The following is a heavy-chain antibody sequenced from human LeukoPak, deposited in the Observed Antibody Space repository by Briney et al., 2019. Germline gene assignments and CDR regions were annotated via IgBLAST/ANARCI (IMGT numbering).Heavy chain of an antibody. V-gene: IGHV4-39*07. CDR1: GGSISSSSYY. CDR3: ARVGGFGSSRRGMYPGGVIVTFDY. D-gene: IGHD3-16*02. Sequence: SETLSLTCTVSGGSISSSSYYWGWIRQPPGKGLEWIGSIYYSGSTYYNPSLKSRVTISVDTSKNQFSLKLSSVTAADTAVYYCARVGGFGSSRRGMYPGGVIVTFDYWGQGTLVTVSS. J-gene: IGHJ4*02. CDR2: IYYSGST.